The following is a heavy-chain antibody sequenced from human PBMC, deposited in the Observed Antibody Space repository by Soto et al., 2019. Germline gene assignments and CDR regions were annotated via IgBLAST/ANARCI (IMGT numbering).Heavy chain of an antibody. V-gene: IGHV1-69*08. Sequence: QVQLVQSGAEVKKPGSSVKVSCKASGGTVSSYTIRWVREAPGQGLEWMGRIIPTLGIANYAQKFQGRVTITADKSTSTAYMELSSLRSEDTAVYYCARDRGGYAFDSWGQGTLVTVSS. CDR2: IIPTLGIA. CDR1: GGTVSSYT. J-gene: IGHJ4*02. CDR3: ARDRGGYAFDS. D-gene: IGHD5-12*01.